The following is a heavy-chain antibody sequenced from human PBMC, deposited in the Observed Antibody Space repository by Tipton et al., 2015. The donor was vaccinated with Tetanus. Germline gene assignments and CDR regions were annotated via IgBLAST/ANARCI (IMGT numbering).Heavy chain of an antibody. CDR3: ARGPSTVIGFFDP. Sequence: SLTCSVSGSLRSYYWSWIRQAPGKGLEWIGQIYYTGNPRYNPSLKSRVSISVDTSKGQFSLKLTSLTTADTAVYYCARGPSTVIGFFDPWGQGALVSVSS. CDR1: GSLRSYY. CDR2: IYYTGNP. V-gene: IGHV4-59*01. D-gene: IGHD4-17*01. J-gene: IGHJ5*02.